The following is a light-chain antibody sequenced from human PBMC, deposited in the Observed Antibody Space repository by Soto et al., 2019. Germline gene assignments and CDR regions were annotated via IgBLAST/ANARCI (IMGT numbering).Light chain of an antibody. CDR2: GAS. CDR3: QQYNNWPIT. J-gene: IGKJ5*01. Sequence: EIVMTQSPATLSVSPGERASLSCRASQSVSSNLAWYQQKPGQAPRLLIYGASTRATGSPARLSGSGSGPEFTLTISSLQSEDFAVYYCQQYNNWPITFGQGTRLEI. CDR1: QSVSSN. V-gene: IGKV3-15*01.